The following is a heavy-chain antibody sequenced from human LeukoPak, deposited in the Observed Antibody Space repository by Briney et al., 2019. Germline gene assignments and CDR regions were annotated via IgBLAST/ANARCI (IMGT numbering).Heavy chain of an antibody. J-gene: IGHJ4*02. Sequence: TSETLSLTCTVPGGSIRSYYWSWIRQPAGKGLEWIGRIYTSRSTNYNLSLKSRGTMSVDTSKNQFSLKLSAVAAAYTAVYYCARIAAAGFDYWGQGTLVTVSS. CDR2: IYTSRST. V-gene: IGHV4-4*07. CDR1: GGSIRSYY. CDR3: ARIAAAGFDY. D-gene: IGHD6-13*01.